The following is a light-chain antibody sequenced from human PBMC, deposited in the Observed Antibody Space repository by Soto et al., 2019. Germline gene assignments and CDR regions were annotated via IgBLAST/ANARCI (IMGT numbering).Light chain of an antibody. CDR2: EVS. V-gene: IGLV2-14*01. Sequence: QSALTQPASMSGSPGQSITISSPGTSRDVGGYNYVSWSRQHPGEAHKLMIYEVSNRPSGGSKRFSCSQSGNTACLTLSGLHAEEAGDYYCSSCRSSSTRVLGTGTKVT. CDR3: SSCRSSSTRV. J-gene: IGLJ1*01. CDR1: SRDVGGYNY.